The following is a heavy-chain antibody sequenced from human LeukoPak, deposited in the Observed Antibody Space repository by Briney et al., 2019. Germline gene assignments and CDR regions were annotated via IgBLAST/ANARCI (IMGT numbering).Heavy chain of an antibody. CDR1: GGTFSSYA. CDR2: IIPILGIA. CDR3: ARARPYCSSTSCYGYSFDY. D-gene: IGHD2-2*01. V-gene: IGHV1-69*04. J-gene: IGHJ4*02. Sequence: SVKVSCKASGGTFSSYAISWVRQAPGQGLEWMGRIIPILGIANYAQKFQGRVTITADKSTSTAYMELSSLRSEDTAVYYCARARPYCSSTSCYGYSFDYWGQGTLVTVSS.